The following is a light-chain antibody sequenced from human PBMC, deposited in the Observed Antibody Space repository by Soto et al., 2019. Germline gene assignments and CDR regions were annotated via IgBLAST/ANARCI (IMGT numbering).Light chain of an antibody. Sequence: QSALTQPPSASGSPGQSVTISCTGTSSDVGGYNYVSWYQQHPGKAPKLMIYEVSKRPYGVPDRFSGSKSGNTASLTVSGLQGDDEADYYCSSYAGSNNLVFGGGTKLTVL. CDR3: SSYAGSNNLV. J-gene: IGLJ3*02. CDR1: SSDVGGYNY. CDR2: EVS. V-gene: IGLV2-8*01.